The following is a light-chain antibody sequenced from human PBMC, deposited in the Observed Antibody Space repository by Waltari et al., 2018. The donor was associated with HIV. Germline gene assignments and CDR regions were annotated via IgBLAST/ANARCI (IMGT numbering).Light chain of an antibody. Sequence: SALTQPPSASGSPGQPVTISCTGASSDLGVYNSFSWYQQRPGKAPKVIISEVSKRPSGVPNRFSGSTSGNTASLTVSGLQADDEAEYFCSFYGGSNILVFGGGTKLTVL. J-gene: IGLJ3*02. CDR3: SFYGGSNILV. CDR1: SSDLGVYNS. V-gene: IGLV2-8*01. CDR2: EVS.